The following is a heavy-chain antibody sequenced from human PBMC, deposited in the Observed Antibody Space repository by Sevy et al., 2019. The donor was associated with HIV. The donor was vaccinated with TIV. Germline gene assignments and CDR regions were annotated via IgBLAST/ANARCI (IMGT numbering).Heavy chain of an antibody. Sequence: SETLSLTCTVSGGSVSSGSYHWSWIRQPPGKGLEWIGYIYYSGSTNYNPSLKSRVTISVDTSKNQFSLKLSSVTAADTAVYYCARAIVVVTAIPVRYFDYWGQGTLVTVSS. CDR2: IYYSGST. V-gene: IGHV4-61*01. D-gene: IGHD2-21*02. J-gene: IGHJ4*02. CDR3: ARAIVVVTAIPVRYFDY. CDR1: GGSVSSGSYH.